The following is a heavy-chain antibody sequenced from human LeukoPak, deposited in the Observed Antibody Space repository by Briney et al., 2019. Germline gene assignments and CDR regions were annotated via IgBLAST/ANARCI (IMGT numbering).Heavy chain of an antibody. CDR2: IYYTGKT. CDR1: GGSVRNSGYY. CDR3: ARAEGSSWYDYFDY. Sequence: SETLSLTCNVSGGSVRNSGYYWGWIRQPPGKGLEWIGSIYYTGKTYYNPSLKSRVTISVDTSKNQFSLKLSSVTAADTAVYYCARAEGSSWYDYFDYWGQGTLVTVSS. V-gene: IGHV4-39*07. J-gene: IGHJ4*02. D-gene: IGHD6-13*01.